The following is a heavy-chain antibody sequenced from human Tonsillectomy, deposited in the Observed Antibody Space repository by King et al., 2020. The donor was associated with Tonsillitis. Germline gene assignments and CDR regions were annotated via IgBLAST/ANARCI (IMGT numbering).Heavy chain of an antibody. CDR3: ARDPTMTIVGHGVYYYYGMDV. J-gene: IGHJ6*02. D-gene: IGHD3-22*01. CDR1: GGTFSNYA. Sequence: QVQLVESGAEVKKPGSSVKVSCKASGGTFSNYAISWVRQAPRHGLEWMGGIIPIYGTTNYAQKFQGRVTITADASTSTAYMELSSLRSEDTAVYYCARDPTMTIVGHGVYYYYGMDVWGQGTTVTVSS. CDR2: IIPIYGTT. V-gene: IGHV1-69*01.